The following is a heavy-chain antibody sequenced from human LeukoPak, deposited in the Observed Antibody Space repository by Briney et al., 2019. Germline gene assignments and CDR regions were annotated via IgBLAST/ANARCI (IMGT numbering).Heavy chain of an antibody. CDR1: GFTFSSYA. J-gene: IGHJ4*02. CDR2: ISYDGSNK. CDR3: ARATAGLVIISAPDY. Sequence: GGSLRLSCAASGFTFSSYAMHWVRQAPGKGLEWVAVISYDGSNKYYADSVKGRFTISRDNSKNTLYLQMNSLRAEDTAVYYCARATAGLVIISAPDYWGQGTLVTVSS. D-gene: IGHD3-9*01. V-gene: IGHV3-30*04.